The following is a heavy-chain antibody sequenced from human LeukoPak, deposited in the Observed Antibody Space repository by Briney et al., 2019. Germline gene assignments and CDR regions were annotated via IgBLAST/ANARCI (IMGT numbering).Heavy chain of an antibody. D-gene: IGHD5-18*01. CDR3: VKGGWLDY. CDR1: GFSFSTFE. CDR2: ISDKDTGT. J-gene: IGHJ4*02. V-gene: IGHV3-23*01. Sequence: GGSLRLSCAAYGFSFSTFEMSWARQAPGKGLEWVSFISDKDTGTHYADSVKGRFTVSRDNSKNTLYLQMSSLRVEDTAIYYCVKGGWLDYWGQGALVTVSS.